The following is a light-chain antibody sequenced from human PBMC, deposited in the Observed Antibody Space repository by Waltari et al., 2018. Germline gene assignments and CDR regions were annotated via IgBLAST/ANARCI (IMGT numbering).Light chain of an antibody. CDR3: TSYTGSNTLV. Sequence: QSALTQPASVSGSPGQSITISCTGSSSDVGRYKYVSWYQQHPGKAPKLMIYEVEYRASGVSNRFFGSKAGNTASLTISGLQAEDEAEYYCTSYTGSNTLVFGGGTRLTVL. V-gene: IGLV2-14*01. J-gene: IGLJ2*01. CDR1: SSDVGRYKY. CDR2: EVE.